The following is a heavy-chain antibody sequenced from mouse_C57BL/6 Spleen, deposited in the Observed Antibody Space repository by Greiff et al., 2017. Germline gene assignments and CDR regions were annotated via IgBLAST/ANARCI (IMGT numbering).Heavy chain of an antibody. CDR2: ISSGSSTM. V-gene: IGHV5-17*01. CDR3: ARGLAYFDY. CDR1: GFTFSDYG. Sequence: EVKLMESGGGLVKPGGSLKLSCAASGFTFSDYGMHWVRQAPEKGLEWVEYISSGSSTMYYADTVKGRFTISRDNAKNTLFLQLASLSSEYTALYYCARGLAYFDYWGQGTTLTVSS. J-gene: IGHJ2*01.